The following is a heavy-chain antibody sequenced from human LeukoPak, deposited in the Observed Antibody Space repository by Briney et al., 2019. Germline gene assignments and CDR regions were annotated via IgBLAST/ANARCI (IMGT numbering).Heavy chain of an antibody. CDR2: INHSGST. CDR1: GGSFSGYY. D-gene: IGHD5-12*01. Sequence: PSETLSLTCAVYGGSFSGYYWSWIRQPPGKGLEWIGEINHSGSTNYNPSLKSRVTISVDTSKNQFSLKLSSVTAADTAVYYCARAGRWLQVVDYWGQGTLVTVSS. J-gene: IGHJ4*02. CDR3: ARAGRWLQVVDY. V-gene: IGHV4-34*01.